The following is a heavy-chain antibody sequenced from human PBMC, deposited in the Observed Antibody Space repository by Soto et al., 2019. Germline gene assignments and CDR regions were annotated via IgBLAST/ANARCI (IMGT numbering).Heavy chain of an antibody. CDR1: GNTLPRYY. CDR2: MNPNSGNT. V-gene: IGHV1-8*01. Sequence: GGPVEVSCKASGNTLPRYYINWVRQATGQGLERMGWMNPNSGNTGYAQKFQGRVTMTRNTSISTAYMELSSLRSEDTAVYYCARGLLPNYDILTGYFLSYAFDIWGQGTMVTVSS. CDR3: ARGLLPNYDILTGYFLSYAFDI. J-gene: IGHJ3*02. D-gene: IGHD3-9*01.